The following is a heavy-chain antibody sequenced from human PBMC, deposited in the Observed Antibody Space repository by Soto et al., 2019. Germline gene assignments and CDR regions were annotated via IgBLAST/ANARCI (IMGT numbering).Heavy chain of an antibody. CDR1: GFPCGSYD. CDR2: ILVDGRT. CDR3: AKATATGGGAFDF. V-gene: IGHV3-23*01. D-gene: IGHD2-8*02. J-gene: IGHJ3*01. Sequence: GGSLRLSCAASGFPCGSYDMTWVRQAPGKGLEWVSTILVDGRTFYVDSVKGRFTISRDNSRNTVYLQMNGLTAGDTALYYCAKATATGGGAFDFCGQGTMVTVSS.